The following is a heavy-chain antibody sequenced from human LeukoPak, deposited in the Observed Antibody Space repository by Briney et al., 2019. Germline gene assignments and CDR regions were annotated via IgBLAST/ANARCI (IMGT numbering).Heavy chain of an antibody. CDR2: IYTSGST. CDR3: ARVPPPIVVVVAATPDDY. D-gene: IGHD2-15*01. CDR1: GGSISSYY. J-gene: IGHJ4*02. Sequence: SETLSLTCTVSGGSISSYYWSWIRQPAGKGLEWIGRIYTSGSTNYNPSLKSRVTMSVDTSKNQFSLKLSSVTAADTAVYYCARVPPPIVVVVAATPDDYWGQGTLVTVSS. V-gene: IGHV4-4*07.